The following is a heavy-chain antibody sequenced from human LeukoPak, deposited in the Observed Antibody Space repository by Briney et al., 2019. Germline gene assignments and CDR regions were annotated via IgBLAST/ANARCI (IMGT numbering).Heavy chain of an antibody. D-gene: IGHD6-19*01. V-gene: IGHV3-23*01. CDR2: ISDSGGST. CDR1: GFTFSSFA. Sequence: SGGSLRLSCPASGFTFSSFAMTWVRQAPGKGLEWVSTISDSGGSTYHADSVKGRFTISRDNSKNTLYLQMSSLRVEDTAIYYCAKDRPQNYRSRHGFSDNWFDPWGQGTLVTVSS. J-gene: IGHJ5*02. CDR3: AKDRPQNYRSRHGFSDNWFDP.